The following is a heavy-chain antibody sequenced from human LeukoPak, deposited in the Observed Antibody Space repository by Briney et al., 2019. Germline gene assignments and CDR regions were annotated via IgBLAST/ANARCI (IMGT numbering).Heavy chain of an antibody. V-gene: IGHV3-23*01. CDR2: ISGSGGST. CDR1: GFTFSSYA. D-gene: IGHD6-13*01. Sequence: GRSLRLSCAASGFTFSSYAMSWVRQAPGKGLEWVSAISGSGGSTYYTDSVKGRFTISRDNSKNTLYLQMNSLRTEDTAVYYCAKARSSSWSYFDYWGQGTLVTVSS. CDR3: AKARSSSWSYFDY. J-gene: IGHJ4*02.